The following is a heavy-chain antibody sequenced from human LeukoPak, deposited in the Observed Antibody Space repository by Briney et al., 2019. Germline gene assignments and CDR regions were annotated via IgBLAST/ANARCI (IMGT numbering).Heavy chain of an antibody. J-gene: IGHJ6*02. CDR1: GGSISSGGYY. CDR3: ARDGRAFLGYYGMDV. Sequence: PSETLSLTCTVSGGSISSGGYYCSWIRQHPGKGLEWIGYIYYSGSTYYNPSLKSRVTISVDTSKNQFSLKLSPVTAADTAVYYCARDGRAFLGYYGMDVWGQGTTVTVSS. V-gene: IGHV4-31*03. CDR2: IYYSGST. D-gene: IGHD3-16*01.